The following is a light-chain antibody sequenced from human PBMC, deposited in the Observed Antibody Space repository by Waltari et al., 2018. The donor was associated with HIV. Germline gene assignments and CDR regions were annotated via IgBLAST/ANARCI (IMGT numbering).Light chain of an antibody. J-gene: IGLJ1*01. CDR3: QAWDRSTAYV. CDR1: KLGNKY. Sequence: SYELTQPPSVSVSPGQTASITCSGDKLGNKYASWYQQKPGQSPVLVMYQDTKRPSGFPARLSGSNSGNTTTLPISGTQAVDEADYYCQAWDRSTAYVFGTGTKVTVL. CDR2: QDT. V-gene: IGLV3-1*01.